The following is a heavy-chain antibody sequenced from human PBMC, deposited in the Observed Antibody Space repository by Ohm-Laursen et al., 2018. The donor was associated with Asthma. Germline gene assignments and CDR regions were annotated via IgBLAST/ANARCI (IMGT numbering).Heavy chain of an antibody. CDR1: GFTFDAYA. D-gene: IGHD2-21*01. CDR3: AKVGTAARPDRYCGGDCYAFFDY. CDR2: ITWNSANI. V-gene: IGHV3-9*01. J-gene: IGHJ4*02. Sequence: RSLRLSCSAPGFTFDAYALHWVRQAPGRGLEWVSGITWNSANIGYADSVRGRFTISRDNTKNSLYLQMNSLREGDTALYYCAKVGTAARPDRYCGGDCYAFFDYWGQGTVVTVSS.